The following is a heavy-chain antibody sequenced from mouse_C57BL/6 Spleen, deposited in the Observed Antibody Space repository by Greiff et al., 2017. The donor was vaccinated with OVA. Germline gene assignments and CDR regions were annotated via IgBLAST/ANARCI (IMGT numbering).Heavy chain of an antibody. J-gene: IGHJ2*01. V-gene: IGHV1-78*01. CDR2: IYPRDGST. Sequence: VKVVESDAELVKPGASVKISCKVSGYTFTDHTIHWMKQRPEQGLEWIGYIYPRDGSTKYNEKFKGKATLTADKSSSTAYMQLNSLTSEDSAVYFCARSEYDGYYYYFDYWGQGTTLTVSS. CDR1: GYTFTDHT. D-gene: IGHD2-3*01. CDR3: ARSEYDGYYYYFDY.